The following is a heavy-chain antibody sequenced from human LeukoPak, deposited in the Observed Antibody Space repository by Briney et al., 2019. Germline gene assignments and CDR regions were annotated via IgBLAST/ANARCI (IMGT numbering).Heavy chain of an antibody. D-gene: IGHD2-2*01. CDR1: GGSFSGYY. Sequence: SETLSLTCAVYGGSFSGYYWSWIRQPPGKGLEGMGEINHSGSTNYKPSLKSRVTISVDASKNQFSLKLSSVTAADTAVYYCARGRGEVVVVPAAMGTRPTYYFDYWGQGTLVTVSS. V-gene: IGHV4-34*01. CDR2: INHSGST. J-gene: IGHJ4*02. CDR3: ARGRGEVVVVPAAMGTRPTYYFDY.